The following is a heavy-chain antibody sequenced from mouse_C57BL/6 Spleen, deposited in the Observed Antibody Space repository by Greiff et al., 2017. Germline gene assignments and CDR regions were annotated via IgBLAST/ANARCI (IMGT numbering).Heavy chain of an antibody. V-gene: IGHV1-64*01. Sequence: QVQLQQPGAELVKPGASVKLSCKASGYTFTSYWMHWVKQRPGQGLEWIGMIHPNSGSTNYNEKFKSKATLTVDKSSSTAYMQLSSLTSEDSAVYYCARSAGTYAMYYWGQGTSVTVSS. CDR1: GYTFTSYW. D-gene: IGHD4-1*01. CDR2: IHPNSGST. CDR3: ARSAGTYAMYY. J-gene: IGHJ4*01.